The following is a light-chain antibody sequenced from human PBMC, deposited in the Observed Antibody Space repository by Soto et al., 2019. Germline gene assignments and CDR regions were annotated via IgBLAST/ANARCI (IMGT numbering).Light chain of an antibody. V-gene: IGKV3-11*01. Sequence: EIVLTQSPATLSLSPGERATFSSRAVKGVGRTLAWYQQKPAQPPSSLIFDASNRATVVPARFSGSGSGTDFTLTISSLEPEDFAVYYCQQRTNWPPLTFGGGTKVEIK. CDR2: DAS. CDR1: KGVGRT. J-gene: IGKJ4*01. CDR3: QQRTNWPPLT.